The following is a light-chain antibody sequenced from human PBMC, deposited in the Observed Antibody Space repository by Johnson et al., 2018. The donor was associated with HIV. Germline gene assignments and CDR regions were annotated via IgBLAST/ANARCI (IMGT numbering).Light chain of an antibody. J-gene: IGLJ1*01. CDR1: SSNIGNNY. Sequence: QSVLTQPPSVSAAPGQKVTISCSGSSSNIGNNYVSWYQQLPGTTPKLLIYRNNQRPSGVPDRFSGSKSGTSATLGITGLQTGDEADYYCGTWDSSLSAFDVFGTGTKVTVL. V-gene: IGLV1-51*02. CDR3: GTWDSSLSAFDV. CDR2: RNN.